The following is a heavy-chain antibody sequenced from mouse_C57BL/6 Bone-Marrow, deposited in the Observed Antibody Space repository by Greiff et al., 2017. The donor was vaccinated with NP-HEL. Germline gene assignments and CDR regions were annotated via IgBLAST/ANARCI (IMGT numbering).Heavy chain of an antibody. J-gene: IGHJ2*01. CDR1: GFTFSSYA. Sequence: DVKLVESGGGLVKPGGSLKLSCAASGFTFSSYAMSWVRQTPEKRLEWVATISDGGSYTYYPDNVKGRFTISRDNAKNNLYLQMSHLKSEDTAMYYCARDRRGDTSYFDYWGQGTTLTVSS. V-gene: IGHV5-4*01. CDR2: ISDGGSYT. CDR3: ARDRRGDTSYFDY.